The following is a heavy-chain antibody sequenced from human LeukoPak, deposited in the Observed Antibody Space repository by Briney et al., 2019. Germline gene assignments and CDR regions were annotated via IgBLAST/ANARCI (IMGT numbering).Heavy chain of an antibody. V-gene: IGHV4-34*01. CDR3: ARGVPYSSSSFDY. Sequence: SETLSLTCAVYGGSFSGYYWSWIRQPPGKGLEWIGDINQGGSTNYNPSLKSRVTISVDTSKNQFSLKLSSVTAADTAVYYCARGVPYSSSSFDYWGQGTLVTVSS. D-gene: IGHD6-6*01. CDR2: INQGGST. J-gene: IGHJ4*02. CDR1: GGSFSGYY.